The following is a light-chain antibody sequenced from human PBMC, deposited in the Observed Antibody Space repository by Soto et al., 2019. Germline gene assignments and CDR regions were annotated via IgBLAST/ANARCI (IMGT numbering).Light chain of an antibody. CDR2: AAS. Sequence: AIQMTQSPSSLSASVGDRVTITCRASQDIGNDLGWYQQKPGKAPKLQIYAASNLPSGVPSRFSGSGSGTDFTLTISGLQSDDFATYYCLQDSTYPLTFGGGTRLEI. V-gene: IGKV1-6*01. CDR1: QDIGND. J-gene: IGKJ4*01. CDR3: LQDSTYPLT.